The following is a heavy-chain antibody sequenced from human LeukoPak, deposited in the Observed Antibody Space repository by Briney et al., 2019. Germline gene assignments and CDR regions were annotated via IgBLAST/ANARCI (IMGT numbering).Heavy chain of an antibody. V-gene: IGHV5-51*01. Sequence: GESLKISCEGSGYTFTSYWIAWVRQMPGKGLEWRGIIYPGDSDTRYSPSFQGQVTISADKSISTAYLQWSSRKASDTAMYYCARTAVAGGYYYYYMDVWGKGTTVTVSS. CDR2: IYPGDSDT. D-gene: IGHD6-19*01. CDR3: ARTAVAGGYYYYYMDV. J-gene: IGHJ6*03. CDR1: GYTFTSYW.